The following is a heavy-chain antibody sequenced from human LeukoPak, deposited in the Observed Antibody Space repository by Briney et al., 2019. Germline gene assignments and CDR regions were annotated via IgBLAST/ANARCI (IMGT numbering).Heavy chain of an antibody. J-gene: IGHJ3*02. CDR3: ASHFSGFRGVIVYAFDI. Sequence: ASVKVSCKASGYTFTSYDINWVRQATGQGLEWTGWMNPNSGNTGYAQKFQGRVTMTRNTSISTAYMELSSLRSEDTAVYYCASHFSGFRGVIVYAFDIWRQGTMVTVSS. CDR2: MNPNSGNT. CDR1: GYTFTSYD. V-gene: IGHV1-8*01. D-gene: IGHD3-16*02.